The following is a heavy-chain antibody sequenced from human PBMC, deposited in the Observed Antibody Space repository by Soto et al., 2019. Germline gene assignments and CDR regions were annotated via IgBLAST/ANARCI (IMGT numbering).Heavy chain of an antibody. J-gene: IGHJ4*02. CDR1: CYLISSGYY. CDR3: ARDLSSGYDSYYSDY. Sequence: SETLSLTCSVSCYLISSGYYWGWVRQTPVKGLECLGSIDYSGRTYKNPSLKSRVSASVDLSKNQFSLNLRSVTAADTAVYFCARDLSSGYDSYYSDYWGQGTLVNVSS. V-gene: IGHV4-38-2*02. CDR2: IDYSGRT. D-gene: IGHD3-22*01.